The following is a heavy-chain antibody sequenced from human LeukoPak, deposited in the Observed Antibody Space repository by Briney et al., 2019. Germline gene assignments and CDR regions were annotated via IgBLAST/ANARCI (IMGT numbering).Heavy chain of an antibody. Sequence: PSETLSLTCTVSGGSISSYYLSWIRQTAGKGLEWIGRMYSSGSNYNPSLKSRVTMSIDTSTNQLSLKLSSVTAAATAVYYCARGGLSGSYYDYFHHWGPGTLVTVSS. J-gene: IGHJ1*01. CDR2: MYSSGS. V-gene: IGHV4-4*07. D-gene: IGHD1-26*01. CDR3: ARGGLSGSYYDYFHH. CDR1: GGSISSYY.